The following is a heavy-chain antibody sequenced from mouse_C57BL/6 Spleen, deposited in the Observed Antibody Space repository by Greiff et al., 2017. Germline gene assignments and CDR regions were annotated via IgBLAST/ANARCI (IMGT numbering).Heavy chain of an antibody. D-gene: IGHD1-1*01. CDR3: AGGDGSSYNYFDY. J-gene: IGHJ2*01. CDR2: ISSGSSTI. CDR1: GFTFSDYG. Sequence: EVQGVESGGGLVKPGGSLKLSCAASGFTFSDYGLHWVRQAPEKGLEWVAYISSGSSTIYYADTVKGRFTISRDNAKNTLFLQMTSLRSEDTAMYYCAGGDGSSYNYFDYWGQGTTLTVSS. V-gene: IGHV5-17*01.